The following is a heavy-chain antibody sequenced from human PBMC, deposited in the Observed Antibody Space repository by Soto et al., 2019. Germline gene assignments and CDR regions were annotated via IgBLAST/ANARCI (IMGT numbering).Heavy chain of an antibody. CDR1: GFTFSNAW. Sequence: EVQLVESGGGLVKPGGSLRLSCAASGFTFSNAWMSWVRQAPGKGLEWVGRIKSKTDGGTTDYAAPVKGRFTISRDDSKNTLYRQMNSLKTEDTAVYYCTTGPTYYDFWSGYTVDYWGQGTLVTVSS. V-gene: IGHV3-15*01. D-gene: IGHD3-3*01. CDR2: IKSKTDGGTT. CDR3: TTGPTYYDFWSGYTVDY. J-gene: IGHJ4*02.